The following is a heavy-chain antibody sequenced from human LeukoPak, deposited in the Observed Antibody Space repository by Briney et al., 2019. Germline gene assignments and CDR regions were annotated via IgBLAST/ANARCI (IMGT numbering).Heavy chain of an antibody. CDR2: MNPNSGNT. J-gene: IGHJ6*03. V-gene: IGHV1-8*01. D-gene: IGHD3-10*01. CDR3: ARGTRKVEGFGELFSYYYYYMDV. Sequence: ASVKVSCKASGYTFTSYDINWVRQATGQGLEWMGWMNPNSGNTGYAQKFQGRVTMTRNTSISTAYMELSSLRSEDTAVYYCARGTRKVEGFGELFSYYYYYMDVWGKGTTVTVSS. CDR1: GYTFTSYD.